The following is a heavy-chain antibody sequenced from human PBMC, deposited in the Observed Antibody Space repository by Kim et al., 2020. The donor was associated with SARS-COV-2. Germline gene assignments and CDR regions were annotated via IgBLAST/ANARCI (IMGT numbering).Heavy chain of an antibody. D-gene: IGHD6-19*01. CDR2: IIPIFGTA. Sequence: SVKVSCKASGGTFSSYAISWVRQAPGQGLEWMGGIIPIFGTANYAQQFQGRVTITADESTSTAYLELSSLRSEDTAVYYCARDAGAVAGEDYYYYGMDVWGQGTTVTVSS. V-gene: IGHV1-69*13. CDR3: ARDAGAVAGEDYYYYGMDV. J-gene: IGHJ6*02. CDR1: GGTFSSYA.